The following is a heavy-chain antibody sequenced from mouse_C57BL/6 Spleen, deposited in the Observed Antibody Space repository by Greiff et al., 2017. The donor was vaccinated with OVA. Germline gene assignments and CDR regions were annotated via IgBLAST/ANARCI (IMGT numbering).Heavy chain of an antibody. J-gene: IGHJ4*01. V-gene: IGHV1-52*01. CDR1: GYTFTSYW. CDR2: IDPSDSET. Sequence: QVQLQQPGAELVRPGSSVKLSCKASGYTFTSYWMHWVKQRPIQGLEWIGNIDPSDSETPYNQKFKDKATLPVEKSSSTAYMQLSSLTSEDSAVYYCARWDGTEYYAMDYWGQGTSVTVSS. D-gene: IGHD4-1*01. CDR3: ARWDGTEYYAMDY.